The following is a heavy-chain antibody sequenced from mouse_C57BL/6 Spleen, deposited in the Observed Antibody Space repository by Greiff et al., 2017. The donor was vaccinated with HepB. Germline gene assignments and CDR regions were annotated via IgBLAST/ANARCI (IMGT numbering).Heavy chain of an antibody. D-gene: IGHD2-10*01. Sequence: QVQLKESGPELVKPGASVKISCKASGYAFSSSWMNWVKQRPGKGLEWIGRIYPGDGDTNYNGKFKGKATLTADKSSSTAYMQLSSLTSEDSAVYFCARLAAYYGNPHWYFDVWGTGTTVTVSS. CDR2: IYPGDGDT. CDR1: GYAFSSSW. V-gene: IGHV1-82*01. CDR3: ARLAAYYGNPHWYFDV. J-gene: IGHJ1*03.